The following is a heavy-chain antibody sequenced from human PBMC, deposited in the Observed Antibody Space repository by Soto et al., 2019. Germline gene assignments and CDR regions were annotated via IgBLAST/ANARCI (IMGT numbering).Heavy chain of an antibody. CDR3: AREVDTASTDY. V-gene: IGHV4-59*01. J-gene: IGHJ4*02. CDR1: GGSISSYY. Sequence: PSETLSLTCTVSGGSISSYYWSWIRQPPGKGLEWIGYIYYSGSTNYNPSLKSRVTISVDTSKNQFSLKLSSVTAADTAVYYCAREVDTASTDYWGQGTLVTVSS. CDR2: IYYSGST. D-gene: IGHD5-18*01.